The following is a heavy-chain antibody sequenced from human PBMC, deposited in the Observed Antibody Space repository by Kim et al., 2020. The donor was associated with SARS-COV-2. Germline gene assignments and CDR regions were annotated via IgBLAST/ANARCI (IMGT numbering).Heavy chain of an antibody. CDR3: AKEVYGDPQYYYGMDV. J-gene: IGHJ6*02. V-gene: IGHV3-23*01. CDR2: ISGSGATT. D-gene: IGHD3-10*01. CDR1: GFTFKNHV. Sequence: GGSLRLSCAASGFTFKNHVMSWVRQAPGKGLEWVAGISGSGATTYYGDSVKGRFTVSRDNFRDTLYLQMNGLRVEDTAVYLCAKEVYGDPQYYYGMDVWGQGTSVTVS.